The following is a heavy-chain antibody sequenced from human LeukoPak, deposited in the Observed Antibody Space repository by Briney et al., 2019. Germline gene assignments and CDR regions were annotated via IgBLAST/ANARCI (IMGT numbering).Heavy chain of an antibody. CDR3: AVGSGWYGSDYYYYMDV. CDR2: ISSSSSYI. V-gene: IGHV3-21*01. J-gene: IGHJ6*03. Sequence: GGSLRLSCAASGFTFSSYAMSWVRQAPGKGLEWVSSISSSSSYIYYADSVKGRFTISRDNAKNSLYLQMNSLRAEDTAVYYCAVGSGWYGSDYYYYMDVWGKGTTITVSS. D-gene: IGHD6-19*01. CDR1: GFTFSSYA.